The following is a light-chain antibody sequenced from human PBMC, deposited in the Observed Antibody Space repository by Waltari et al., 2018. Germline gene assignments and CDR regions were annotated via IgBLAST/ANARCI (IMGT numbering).Light chain of an antibody. Sequence: QSALTQPPSASASPGHAVPISCTCANSDCGPYNAVSWYQQHPGKAPKVIIFEVNKRPSGVPDRFSGSKSGNTASLTVSGLQAEDEADYYCTSYAGNNKVVFGGGTSLTVL. CDR3: TSYAGNNKVV. CDR1: NSDCGPYNA. V-gene: IGLV2-8*01. J-gene: IGLJ2*01. CDR2: EVN.